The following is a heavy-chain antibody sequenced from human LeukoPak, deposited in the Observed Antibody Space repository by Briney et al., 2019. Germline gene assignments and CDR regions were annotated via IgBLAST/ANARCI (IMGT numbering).Heavy chain of an antibody. Sequence: PGGSLRLSCAASGFTFSSYGMHWVRQAPGKGLEWVAVISYDGSNKYYADSVKGRFTISRDNSKNTLYLQMNSLRAEDTAVYYCAKTADQGQSRNYYGMDVWGQGTTVTVSS. CDR3: AKTADQGQSRNYYGMDV. D-gene: IGHD1-14*01. CDR1: GFTFSSYG. V-gene: IGHV3-30*18. CDR2: ISYDGSNK. J-gene: IGHJ6*02.